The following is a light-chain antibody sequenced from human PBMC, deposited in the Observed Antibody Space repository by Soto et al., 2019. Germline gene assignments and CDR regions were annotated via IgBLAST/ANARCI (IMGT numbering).Light chain of an antibody. J-gene: IGLJ1*01. CDR2: EVS. V-gene: IGLV2-14*01. CDR3: SSYTSSSIYV. CDR1: SIDVGGYNY. Sequence: QSVLTQPASVSGSPGQSITISCTGTSIDVGGYNYVSWYQQHPGKAPKLMIYEVSNRPSGVSNRFSGSKSGNTASLTISGLQAEDEADYYCSSYTSSSIYVFGTGTKLTVL.